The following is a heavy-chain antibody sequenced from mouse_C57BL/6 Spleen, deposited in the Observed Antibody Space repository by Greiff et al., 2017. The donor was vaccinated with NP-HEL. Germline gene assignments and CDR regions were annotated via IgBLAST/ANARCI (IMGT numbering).Heavy chain of an antibody. V-gene: IGHV14-4*01. CDR3: TTLGSGYLYYFDY. CDR1: GFNIKDDY. D-gene: IGHD3-2*02. Sequence: EVKLQESGAELVRPGASVKLSCTASGFNIKDDYMHWVKQRPEQGLEWIGWIDPENGDTEYASKFQGKATITADTSSNTAYLQLSSLTSEDTAVYYCTTLGSGYLYYFDYWGQGTTLTVSS. J-gene: IGHJ2*01. CDR2: IDPENGDT.